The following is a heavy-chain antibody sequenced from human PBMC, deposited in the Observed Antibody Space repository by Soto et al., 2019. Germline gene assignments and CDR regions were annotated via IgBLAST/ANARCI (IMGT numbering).Heavy chain of an antibody. CDR3: TTHLYDILTGYHPHDAFDI. J-gene: IGHJ3*02. V-gene: IGHV3-15*01. CDR2: IKSKTDGGTT. CDR1: GFTFSNAW. D-gene: IGHD3-9*01. Sequence: GGSLRLSCAASGFTFSNAWMSWVRQAPGKGLEWVGRIKSKTDGGTTDYAAPVKGRFTISRDDSKNTLYLQMNSLKTEDTAVYYCTTHLYDILTGYHPHDAFDIWGQGTMVTVS.